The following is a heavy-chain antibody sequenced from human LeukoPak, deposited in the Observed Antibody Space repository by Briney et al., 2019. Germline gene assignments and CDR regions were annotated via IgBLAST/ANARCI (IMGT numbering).Heavy chain of an antibody. CDR2: IYTSGST. J-gene: IGHJ4*02. D-gene: IGHD3-10*01. V-gene: IGHV4-4*07. CDR3: ARLQHLYYGSGSYYFDY. Sequence: SETLSLTCAVSGGSISSYYWSCIRQPAGKGLEWIGRIYTSGSTNYNPSLKSRVTMSVDTSKNQLSLKLSSVTAADTAVYYCARLQHLYYGSGSYYFDYWGQGTLVTVSS. CDR1: GGSISSYY.